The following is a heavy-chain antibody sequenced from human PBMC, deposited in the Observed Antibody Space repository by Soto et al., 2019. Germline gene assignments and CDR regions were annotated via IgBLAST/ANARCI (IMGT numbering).Heavy chain of an antibody. CDR2: IFYSGTT. CDR1: GGSISSGGYY. J-gene: IGHJ5*02. CDR3: ARSVDP. V-gene: IGHV4-31*03. Sequence: ASETMSLPCTVSGGSISSGGYYWSWIRQHPGKGLEWIGYIFYSGTTYYNPSLKSRVTISVDTSKNQFSLKLSSVTAADTAMYYCARSVDPWGQGTLVTVS.